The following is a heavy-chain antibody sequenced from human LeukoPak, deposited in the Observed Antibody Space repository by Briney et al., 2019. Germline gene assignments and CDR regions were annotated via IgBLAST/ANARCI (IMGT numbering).Heavy chain of an antibody. J-gene: IGHJ4*02. CDR3: ASLRWLQSTIPDY. Sequence: SETLSLTCGVYGGSFTGYYWSWIRQSPGKGLEWIGEINHSGSANYNPSLKSRVTISVDTSKNQFSLKLSSVTAADTAVYYYASLRWLQSTIPDYWGQGTLVTVSS. CDR1: GGSFTGYY. D-gene: IGHD5-24*01. V-gene: IGHV4-34*01. CDR2: INHSGSA.